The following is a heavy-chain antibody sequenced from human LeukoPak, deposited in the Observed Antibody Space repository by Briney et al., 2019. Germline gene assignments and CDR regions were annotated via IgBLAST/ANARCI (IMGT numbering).Heavy chain of an antibody. CDR2: INHSGST. D-gene: IGHD4-17*01. Sequence: ETLSLTCAVYGGSFSGYYWSWIRQPPGKGLEWIGEINHSGSTNYNPSLKSRVTISVDTSKNQFSLKLSSVTAADTAVYYCARGRKDGDYVLKNFDDWGQGTLVTVSS. J-gene: IGHJ4*02. CDR3: ARGRKDGDYVLKNFDD. V-gene: IGHV4-34*01. CDR1: GGSFSGYY.